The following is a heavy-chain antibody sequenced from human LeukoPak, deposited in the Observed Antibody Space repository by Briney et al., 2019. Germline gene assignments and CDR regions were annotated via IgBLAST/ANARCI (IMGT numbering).Heavy chain of an antibody. CDR1: RSTVSRYG. J-gene: IGHJ4*02. D-gene: IGHD3-16*01. CDR2: ISYDGRNK. V-gene: IGHV3-30*03. CDR3: ARRIEGEPGFDY. Sequence: GGSLRLACAASRSTVSRYGTDSVRQAPGKGLEWVAVISYDGRNKYYVDSVKGRFTISRDNSKNTLYLQMNSLRAEDTAVYYCARRIEGEPGFDYGGQGSLVTVSS.